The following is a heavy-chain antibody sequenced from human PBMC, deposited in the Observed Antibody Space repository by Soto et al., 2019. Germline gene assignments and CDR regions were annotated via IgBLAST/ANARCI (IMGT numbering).Heavy chain of an antibody. J-gene: IGHJ5*02. CDR1: GYTFTSYA. CDR3: ARGSGCSSTSCPPLGFDP. CDR2: INAGNGNT. Sequence: QVQLVQSGAEVKKPGASVKVSCKASGYTFTSYAMHWVRQAPGQRLEWMGWINAGNGNTKYSQKFQGRVTITRDTSASTAYMELSSLRSEDTAVYYCARGSGCSSTSCPPLGFDPWGQGTLVTVSS. D-gene: IGHD2-2*01. V-gene: IGHV1-3*01.